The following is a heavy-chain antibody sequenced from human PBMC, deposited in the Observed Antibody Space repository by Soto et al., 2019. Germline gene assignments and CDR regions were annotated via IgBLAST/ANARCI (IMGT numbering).Heavy chain of an antibody. CDR1: GGSFSGYY. J-gene: IGHJ3*02. D-gene: IGHD2-15*01. V-gene: IGHV4-34*01. CDR2: INHSGST. CDR3: AGETQTVVVVAADAFDI. Sequence: SETLSLTCAVYGGSFSGYYWSWIRQPPGKGLEWIGEINHSGSTNYNPSLKSGVTITVNTSKNQFSLKLSSVTAADTAVYYCAGETQTVVVVAADAFDIWGQGTMVTVSS.